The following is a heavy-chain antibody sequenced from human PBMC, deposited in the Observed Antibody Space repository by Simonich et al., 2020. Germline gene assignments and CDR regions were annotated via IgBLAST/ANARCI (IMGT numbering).Heavy chain of an antibody. CDR1: GYTFTGYY. J-gene: IGHJ3*02. Sequence: QVQLVQSGAEVKKPGASVKVSCKASGYTFTGYYMHWVRPAPGQGLEWMGWINPNSGGTNDAQKFQGRVTMTRDTSISTAYMELSRLRSDDTAVYYCARGRLTGDKGAFDIWGQGTMVTVSS. V-gene: IGHV1-2*02. CDR3: ARGRLTGDKGAFDI. CDR2: INPNSGGT. D-gene: IGHD7-27*01.